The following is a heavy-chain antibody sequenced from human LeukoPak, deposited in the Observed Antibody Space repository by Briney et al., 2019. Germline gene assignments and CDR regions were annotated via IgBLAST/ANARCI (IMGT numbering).Heavy chain of an antibody. D-gene: IGHD3-10*01. V-gene: IGHV4-59*08. J-gene: IGHJ4*02. CDR2: IYYSGNT. Sequence: SETLSLTCAVSGDSISTYYWSWIRQPPGKGLDWIGFIYYSGNTNYSPSLKSRVTISVDTSKNQFSLRLSSVTAAYTAVYYCASIKTPGDYFDNWGQGTLVTVSS. CDR1: GDSISTYY. CDR3: ASIKTPGDYFDN.